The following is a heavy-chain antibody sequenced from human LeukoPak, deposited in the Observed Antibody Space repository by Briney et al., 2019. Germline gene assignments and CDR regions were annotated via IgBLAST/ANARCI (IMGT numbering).Heavy chain of an antibody. J-gene: IGHJ4*02. CDR2: ICTDGSSN. D-gene: IGHD6-19*01. CDR1: GFTFSGYW. CDR3: ARGRLTSSWYYFDY. V-gene: IGHV3-74*01. Sequence: PGGYLRLSCAASGFTFSGYWMHWVRQAPGKGVVWVSRICTDGSSNTYADSVKGRFTISRDNAKNTLYLQMNSLRAEDTAVYYCARGRLTSSWYYFDYWGQGTLVTVSS.